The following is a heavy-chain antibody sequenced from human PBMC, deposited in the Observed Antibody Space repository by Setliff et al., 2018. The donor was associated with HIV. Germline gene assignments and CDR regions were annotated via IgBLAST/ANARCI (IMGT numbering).Heavy chain of an antibody. CDR2: ISYRSSYI. Sequence: GGSLRLSCAASDFTFSTYCMNWVRQAPGKGLEWISSISYRSSYIYYSDSVKGRFTISRNDAENSLFLQLNSLRDEDTAVYYCSRSQGIGNYYMDVWGTGTMVTVSS. V-gene: IGHV3-21*01. CDR1: DFTFSTYC. D-gene: IGHD2-15*01. CDR3: SRSQGIGNYYMDV. J-gene: IGHJ6*03.